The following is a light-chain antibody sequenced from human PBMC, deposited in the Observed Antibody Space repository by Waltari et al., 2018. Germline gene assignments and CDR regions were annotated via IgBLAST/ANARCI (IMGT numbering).Light chain of an antibody. CDR2: QDN. CDR1: KLGDKY. CDR3: QAWDSSTVV. V-gene: IGLV3-1*01. J-gene: IGLJ3*02. Sequence: SYELTQPPSVSVSPGQTATITCSGDKLGDKYACRYQKKPGQPPVGVIYQDNNRPSGSPGRFSGSNSGNAATLTISGTQALDEADYYCQAWDSSTVVFGGGTKLTVL.